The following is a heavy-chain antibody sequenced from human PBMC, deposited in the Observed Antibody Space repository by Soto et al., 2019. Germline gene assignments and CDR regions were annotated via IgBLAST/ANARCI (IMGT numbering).Heavy chain of an antibody. V-gene: IGHV1-69*13. J-gene: IGHJ6*02. Sequence: SVKVSCKASGGTFSSYAISWVRQAPGQGLEWMGGIIPIFGTANYAQKFQGRVTITAYESTSTAYVELSSLRSEDTAVYYCARDPSKYSSGWSPDYYYGMDVWGQGTTVTVSS. CDR2: IIPIFGTA. CDR3: ARDPSKYSSGWSPDYYYGMDV. CDR1: GGTFSSYA. D-gene: IGHD6-19*01.